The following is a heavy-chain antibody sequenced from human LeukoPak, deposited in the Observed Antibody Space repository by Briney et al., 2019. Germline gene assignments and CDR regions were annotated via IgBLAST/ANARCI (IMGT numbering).Heavy chain of an antibody. CDR2: ISGSGGST. D-gene: IGHD2-2*01. CDR1: GFTFSSYA. Sequence: PGGSLRLSCAASGFTFSSYAMSWVRQAPGKGLEWVSAISGSGGSTYYADSVKGRFTISRDNSKNTLYLQMNSLRAEDTAVYYCAKDGVYCSSTSCYGPWYYYGMDVWGQGTTVTVSS. V-gene: IGHV3-23*01. CDR3: AKDGVYCSSTSCYGPWYYYGMDV. J-gene: IGHJ6*02.